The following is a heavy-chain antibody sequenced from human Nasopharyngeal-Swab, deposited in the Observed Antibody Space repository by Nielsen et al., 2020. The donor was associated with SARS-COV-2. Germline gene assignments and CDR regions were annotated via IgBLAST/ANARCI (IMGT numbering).Heavy chain of an antibody. D-gene: IGHD6-13*01. CDR2: IYPGDSDT. Sequence: GGSLRLSCKGSGYSFTNSWIGWVRQMPGKGLEWMGIIYPGDSDTRYSPSFQGQVTISADKSISTAYLQWSSLKASDTAMYYCARRYSSSWYGDYYYGMDVWGQGTTVTVSS. CDR3: ARRYSSSWYGDYYYGMDV. V-gene: IGHV5-51*01. J-gene: IGHJ6*02. CDR1: GYSFTNSW.